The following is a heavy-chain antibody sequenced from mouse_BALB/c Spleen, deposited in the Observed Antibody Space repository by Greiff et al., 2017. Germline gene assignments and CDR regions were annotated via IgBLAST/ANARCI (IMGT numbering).Heavy chain of an antibody. CDR3: ARYYGYDEGAY. Sequence: VQLKQSGAELVKPGASVKLSCTASGFNIKDTYMHWVKQRPEQGLEWIGRIDPANGNTKYDPKFQGKATITADTSSNTAYLQLSSLTSEDTAVYYCARYYGYDEGAYWGQGTLVTVSA. D-gene: IGHD2-2*01. J-gene: IGHJ3*01. CDR2: IDPANGNT. V-gene: IGHV14-3*02. CDR1: GFNIKDTY.